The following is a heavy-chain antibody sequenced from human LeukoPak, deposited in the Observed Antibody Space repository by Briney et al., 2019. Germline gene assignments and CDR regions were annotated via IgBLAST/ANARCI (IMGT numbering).Heavy chain of an antibody. CDR3: ARGSPFQE. CDR2: IDHSGVT. CDR1: GGSISGFY. Sequence: PSETLSLTCAVYGGSISGFYYTWIRQPPGKGLEWIGEIDHSGVTNYNPSLKSRAIVSVDTSKSQFSLKLASVTAADAAVYYCARGSPFQEWGQGTLVTVSS. J-gene: IGHJ1*01. V-gene: IGHV4-34*01.